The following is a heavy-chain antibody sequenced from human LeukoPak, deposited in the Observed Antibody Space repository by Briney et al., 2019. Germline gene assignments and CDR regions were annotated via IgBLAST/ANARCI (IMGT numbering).Heavy chain of an antibody. CDR1: GYTFIGYY. V-gene: IGHV1-2*02. CDR3: ARVWGGLGSFDP. D-gene: IGHD3-16*01. J-gene: IGHJ5*02. CDR2: INPNSGGT. Sequence: ASVKVSCKASGYTFIGYYMHWVRQAPGQGLEWMGWINPNSGGTNYAQKFQGRVTMTRDTSISTAYMELSRLRSDDTAVYYCARVWGGLGSFDPWGQGTLVTVSS.